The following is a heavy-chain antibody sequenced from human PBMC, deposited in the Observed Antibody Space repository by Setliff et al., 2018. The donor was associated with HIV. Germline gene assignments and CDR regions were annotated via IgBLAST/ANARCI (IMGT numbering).Heavy chain of an antibody. Sequence: GGSLRLSCAASGFTFSNDNMNGGRQAPGKGLEWVSSISYDSRFIYYADSVKGRFTISRDNSKNTLSLQMNSLRTEDTGVYYCTRGRKELLFSRRDTGFDYWGQGTLVTVSS. CDR1: GFTFSNDN. D-gene: IGHD1-7*01. CDR3: TRGRKELLFSRRDTGFDY. CDR2: ISYDSRFI. V-gene: IGHV3-21*01. J-gene: IGHJ4*02.